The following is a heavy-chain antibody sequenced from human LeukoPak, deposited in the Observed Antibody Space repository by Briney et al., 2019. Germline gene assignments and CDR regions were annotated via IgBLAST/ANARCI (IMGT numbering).Heavy chain of an antibody. J-gene: IGHJ4*02. V-gene: IGHV3-33*01. D-gene: IGHD5-24*01. Sequence: GGSLRLSCAASGFTFSSYGMHWVRQAPGKGLEWVAVIWYDGSNKYYADSVKGRFTISRDNSKNTLYLQMDSLRAEDTAVYYCSRDLRGRDDYWGQGILVIVSS. CDR1: GFTFSSYG. CDR3: SRDLRGRDDY. CDR2: IWYDGSNK.